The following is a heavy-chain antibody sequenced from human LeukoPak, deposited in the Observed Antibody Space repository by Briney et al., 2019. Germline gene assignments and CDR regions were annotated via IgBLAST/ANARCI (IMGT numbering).Heavy chain of an antibody. Sequence: GESLQISCQGSGYSFTSYWIGWVRQMPGKGLEWMGIIYPGDSDTRYSPSFQGQVTISADKSISTAYLQWSSLKASDTAMYYCARRMLPSTFDYWGQGTLVTVSS. D-gene: IGHD2-15*01. CDR3: ARRMLPSTFDY. J-gene: IGHJ4*02. CDR1: GYSFTSYW. CDR2: IYPGDSDT. V-gene: IGHV5-51*01.